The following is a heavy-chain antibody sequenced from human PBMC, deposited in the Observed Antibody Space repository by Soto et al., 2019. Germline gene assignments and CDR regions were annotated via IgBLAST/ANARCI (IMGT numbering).Heavy chain of an antibody. J-gene: IGHJ4*02. D-gene: IGHD3-10*01. Sequence: SETLSLTCAVYGGSFSGYYWSWIRQPPGKGLEWIGYIYYSGSTNYNPSLKSRVTISVDTSKNQFSLKLSSVTAADTAVYYCAREDYYGSGSYFNWGQGTLVTVSS. CDR1: GGSFSGYY. V-gene: IGHV4-34*11. CDR3: AREDYYGSGSYFN. CDR2: IYYSGST.